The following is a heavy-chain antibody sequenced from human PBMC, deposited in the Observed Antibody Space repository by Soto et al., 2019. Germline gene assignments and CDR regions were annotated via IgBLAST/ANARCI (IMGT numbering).Heavy chain of an antibody. J-gene: IGHJ4*02. V-gene: IGHV1-69*01. CDR2: IIPISGTA. D-gene: IGHD3-22*01. CDR3: ASDRLRGPFNSSGYHFDY. Sequence: QVQLVQSGAEVKKPGSSVKVSCKASGGTFSSYAISWVRQAPGQGLEWMGGIIPISGTANYAQKFQGRVTITADESTSTAYMELSSLRSEDTAVYYCASDRLRGPFNSSGYHFDYWGQGTLVTVSS. CDR1: GGTFSSYA.